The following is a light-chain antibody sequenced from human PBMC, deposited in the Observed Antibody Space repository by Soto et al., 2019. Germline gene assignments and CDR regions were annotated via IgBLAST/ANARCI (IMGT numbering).Light chain of an antibody. CDR2: GAS. CDR1: QSVSSN. Sequence: EIEMTQSPATLSVSPGERATLSCRASQSVSSNLAWYQQKPGQTPRLLVYGASTRATGVPVRFSASGSGTAFNLTISRLQSEDFAVYYCQQYNDWPPLTFGGGTKVDIK. CDR3: QQYNDWPPLT. J-gene: IGKJ4*01. V-gene: IGKV3-15*01.